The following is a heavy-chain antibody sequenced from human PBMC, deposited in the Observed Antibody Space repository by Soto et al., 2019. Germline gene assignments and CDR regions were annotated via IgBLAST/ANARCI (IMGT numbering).Heavy chain of an antibody. J-gene: IGHJ4*02. CDR3: VKDCAQDFWNGYFNF. CDR2: ISWNSASI. V-gene: IGHV3-9*01. Sequence: QAGGSLRLSCAASGFTFDDYAMHWVRQVPGKGLEWVSGISWNSASIGYADSVKGRFTTSRDNAKNSLYLEMNSLRTEDTALYYCVKDCAQDFWNGYFNFWGQGTPGTVS. CDR1: GFTFDDYA. D-gene: IGHD3-3*01.